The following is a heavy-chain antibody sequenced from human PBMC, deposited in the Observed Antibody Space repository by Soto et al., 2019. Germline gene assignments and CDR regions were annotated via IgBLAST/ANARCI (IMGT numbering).Heavy chain of an antibody. V-gene: IGHV1-69*13. CDR3: AREYLVEERGVMADFDI. J-gene: IGHJ3*02. Sequence: SVKVSCKASGGTFSSYAISWVRQAPGQGLEWMGGIIPIFGTANYAQKFQGRVTITADESTSTAYMELSSLRSEDTAVYYCAREYLVEERGVMADFDIWVQGTMVTVS. D-gene: IGHD3-16*01. CDR1: GGTFSSYA. CDR2: IIPIFGTA.